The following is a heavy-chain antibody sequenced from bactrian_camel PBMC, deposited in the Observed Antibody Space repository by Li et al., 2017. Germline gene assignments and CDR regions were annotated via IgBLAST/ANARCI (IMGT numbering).Heavy chain of an antibody. Sequence: VQLVESGGGLVQPGGSLRLSCAASGFTFSNHAMSWVRQAPGEERDLVASIDYDDRTKYVPAVKGRFTISEDNAKNTLYLQLNSLKTEDTAMYYCVKDRPYGSSWPAEFGYWGQGTQVTVS. V-gene: IGHV3S10*01. CDR2: IDYDDRT. D-gene: IGHD6*01. CDR1: GFTFSNHA. J-gene: IGHJ6*01. CDR3: VKDRPYGSSWPAEFGY.